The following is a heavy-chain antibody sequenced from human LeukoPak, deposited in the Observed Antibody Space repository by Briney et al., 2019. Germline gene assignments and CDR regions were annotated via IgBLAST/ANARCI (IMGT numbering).Heavy chain of an antibody. CDR3: ASTNTLDY. CDR1: GFTFSYYW. J-gene: IGHJ4*02. CDR2: INHDGSST. Sequence: PGGSLRLSCAASGFTFSYYWMHWVRQAPGKGLVWVSRINHDGSSTTYADSVKGRFTISRDNAKNTLYLQMNSLRAEDTAVYYCASTNTLDYWGQGTLVTVSS. V-gene: IGHV3-74*01.